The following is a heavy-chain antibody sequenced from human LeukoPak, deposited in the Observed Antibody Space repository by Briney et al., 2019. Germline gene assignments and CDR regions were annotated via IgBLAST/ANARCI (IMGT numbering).Heavy chain of an antibody. CDR3: ARVIAAAGAYFDY. V-gene: IGHV4-39*07. J-gene: IGHJ4*02. D-gene: IGHD6-13*01. CDR2: IYYSGST. Sequence: SETLSLTCTVSGGSISSNSYYWGRIRQPPGQGRVWYGSIYYSGSTYYNPSIKSRVTISVDTSKNQFSLKLISVTAGDSVVYYCARVIAAAGAYFDYWGQGTLVTVSS. CDR1: GGSISSNSYY.